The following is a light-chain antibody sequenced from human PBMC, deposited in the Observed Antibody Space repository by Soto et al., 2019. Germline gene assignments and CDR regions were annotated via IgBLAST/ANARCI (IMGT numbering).Light chain of an antibody. CDR1: QSVSSN. CDR2: GAS. V-gene: IGKV3-15*01. CDR3: QQYNNWPYT. J-gene: IGKJ2*01. Sequence: EIVMTQSPATLSVSPGERATLSCRASQSVSSNLAWYQQKPGQAPRLLIYGASTRATGIPARFSGSRSGTEFTLTISRLQSEDFAVYYCQQYNNWPYTWGKGTKLESK.